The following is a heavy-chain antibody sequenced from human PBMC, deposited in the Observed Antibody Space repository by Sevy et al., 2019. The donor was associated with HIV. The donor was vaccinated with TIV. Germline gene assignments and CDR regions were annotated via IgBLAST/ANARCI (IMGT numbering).Heavy chain of an antibody. Sequence: GGSLRLSCTASGFTFDDYALRWVRQAPGKGLEWVSGISWSSGSIAYADSVKGRFTISRDNAKNSLYLQMNSLTTEDTAFYYCAKDMGRGVAVASITWGYDYWGQGTLVTVSS. CDR3: AKDMGRGVAVASITWGYDY. D-gene: IGHD6-19*01. V-gene: IGHV3-9*01. CDR1: GFTFDDYA. J-gene: IGHJ4*02. CDR2: ISWSSGSI.